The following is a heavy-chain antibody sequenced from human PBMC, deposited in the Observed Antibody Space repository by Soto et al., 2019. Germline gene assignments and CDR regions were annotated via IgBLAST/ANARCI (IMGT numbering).Heavy chain of an antibody. D-gene: IGHD3-10*01. V-gene: IGHV4-31*03. CDR1: GGSISSGGYY. CDR2: IYYSGST. CDR3: AILYYYGSGSYYNDYYYYMDV. J-gene: IGHJ6*03. Sequence: PSETLSLTFTFSGGSISSGGYYWSWIRPHPGKGLEWIGYIYYSGSTYYNPSLKSRVTISVDTSKNQFSLKLSSVTAADTAVYYCAILYYYGSGSYYNDYYYYMDVWGKGTTVTVSS.